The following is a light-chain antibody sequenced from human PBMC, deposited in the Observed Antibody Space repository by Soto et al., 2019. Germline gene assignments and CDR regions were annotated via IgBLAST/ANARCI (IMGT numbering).Light chain of an antibody. CDR2: EVS. CDR3: CSYAGSSTLV. CDR1: SRYVGSYNL. J-gene: IGLJ2*01. Sequence: SVLTQPASLSGSPGPSVTISCTGTSRYVGSYNLVSWYQQHPGKAPKLMIYEVSKRPSGVSNRFSGSKSGNTASLTISGLQAEDEADYYCCSYAGSSTLVFGGGTKVTVL. V-gene: IGLV2-23*02.